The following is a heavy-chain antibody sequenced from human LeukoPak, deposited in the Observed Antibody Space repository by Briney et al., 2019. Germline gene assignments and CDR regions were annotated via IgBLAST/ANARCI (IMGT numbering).Heavy chain of an antibody. CDR3: ARGGRDGYNLGVFDF. Sequence: GASVKVSCKASGYTFTSYYMYWVRQAPGQGLEWMGIINPSGGSTSYAQTFQGRVTLTRDTSTSTVYMDLSSLRSQDTAVYYCARGGRDGYNLGVFDFWGQGTLVTVSS. D-gene: IGHD5-24*01. CDR2: INPSGGST. V-gene: IGHV1-46*01. J-gene: IGHJ4*02. CDR1: GYTFTSYY.